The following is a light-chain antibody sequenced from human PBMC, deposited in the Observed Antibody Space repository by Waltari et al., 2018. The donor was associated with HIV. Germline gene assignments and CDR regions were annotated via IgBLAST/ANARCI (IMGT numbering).Light chain of an antibody. J-gene: IGLJ1*01. V-gene: IGLV3-25*03. Sequence: SYDLTQPPAVAVSPGQTARITCSGDTLSNHYSYWYQQKSGQAPVLVIFSDIERPSGIPERFSGSRSGATVTLTISGVQAEDEADYYCQSADNSGTYVFATGTQVTVL. CDR1: TLSNHY. CDR3: QSADNSGTYV. CDR2: SDI.